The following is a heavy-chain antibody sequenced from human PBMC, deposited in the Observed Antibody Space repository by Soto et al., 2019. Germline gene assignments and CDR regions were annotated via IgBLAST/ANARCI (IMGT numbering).Heavy chain of an antibody. CDR3: ARGGPITMVRGPLGAFDI. D-gene: IGHD3-10*01. J-gene: IGHJ3*02. CDR2: IYYSGST. V-gene: IGHV4-59*01. CDR1: GGSIISYY. Sequence: PSETLSLTCTVSGGSIISYYWSWSLQPPGRGLEWIGYIYYSGSTNYNPSLKSRVTISVDTSKNQFSLKLSSVTAADTAVYYCARGGPITMVRGPLGAFDIWGQGTMVTVSS.